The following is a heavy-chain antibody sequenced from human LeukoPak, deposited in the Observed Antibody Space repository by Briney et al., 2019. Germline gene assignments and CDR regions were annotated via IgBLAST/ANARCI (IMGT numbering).Heavy chain of an antibody. CDR2: MNRDGSDK. CDR3: AGDTHSSSWYDH. V-gene: IGHV3-7*03. J-gene: IGHJ5*02. CDR1: GFTFSGCW. Sequence: GGSLRLSCAASGFTFSGCWMSWVRQAPGKGLEWVANMNRDGSDKYYVDSVKGRFTISRDNAKNSLYLQMNSLTVDDTAVYYCAGDTHSSSWYDHWGQGTLVTVSS. D-gene: IGHD6-19*01.